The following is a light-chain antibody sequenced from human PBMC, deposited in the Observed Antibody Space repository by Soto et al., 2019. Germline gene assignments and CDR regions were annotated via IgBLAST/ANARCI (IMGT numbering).Light chain of an antibody. Sequence: EVVMTQSPATLSVSPEDRATLSCRASQSVSSDLAWHQQKPGQAPRLLIYGASTRATGIPARFNGSGSGTEFTLTISSLQSEDFAVYYCQHYNNWPFTFGQGTNLETK. CDR1: QSVSSD. V-gene: IGKV3-15*01. CDR3: QHYNNWPFT. CDR2: GAS. J-gene: IGKJ2*01.